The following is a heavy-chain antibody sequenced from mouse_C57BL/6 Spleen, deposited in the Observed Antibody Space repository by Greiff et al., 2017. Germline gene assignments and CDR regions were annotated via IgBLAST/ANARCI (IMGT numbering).Heavy chain of an antibody. D-gene: IGHD1-1*01. CDR1: GFSLTSYA. Sequence: QVQLQQSGPGLVAPSQSLSITCTVSGFSLTSYAISWVRQPPGKGLEWLGVIWTGGGTNYNSALKSRLSISKDNSKSQVFLKMNSLQTDDTARYYCARNFATVVATRAMDYWGQGTSVTVSS. CDR3: ARNFATVVATRAMDY. V-gene: IGHV2-9-1*01. CDR2: IWTGGGT. J-gene: IGHJ4*01.